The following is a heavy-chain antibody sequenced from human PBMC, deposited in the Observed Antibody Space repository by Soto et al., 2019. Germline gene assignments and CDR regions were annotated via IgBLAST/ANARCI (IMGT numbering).Heavy chain of an antibody. CDR2: IYWDESK. Sequence: QITLKESGPTLVKPTQTLTLTCTFSGFSLSTSGVGVGWIRQPPGKALEWLVLIYWDESKVYSPALESRLTITKDTSKNQVVLTMTNLDPVDTATYYCAHKGSGHRIFDYWGQGTLVTVSS. V-gene: IGHV2-5*02. CDR1: GFSLSTSGVG. CDR3: AHKGSGHRIFDY. D-gene: IGHD1-26*01. J-gene: IGHJ4*02.